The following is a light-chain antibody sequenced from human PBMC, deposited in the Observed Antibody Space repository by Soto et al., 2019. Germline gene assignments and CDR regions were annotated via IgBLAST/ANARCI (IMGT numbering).Light chain of an antibody. CDR2: EVS. CDR1: SSDVGGYNF. J-gene: IGLJ2*01. CDR3: SSYAGSNIVV. V-gene: IGLV2-8*01. Sequence: QSALTQPPSASGSPGQSVTISCTGTSSDVGGYNFVSWYQQHPGKAPKLMIYEVSERPSGVPDRFSGSKSGNTASLTVSGPQAEYGADYYFSSYAGSNIVVFGGGTKLPVL.